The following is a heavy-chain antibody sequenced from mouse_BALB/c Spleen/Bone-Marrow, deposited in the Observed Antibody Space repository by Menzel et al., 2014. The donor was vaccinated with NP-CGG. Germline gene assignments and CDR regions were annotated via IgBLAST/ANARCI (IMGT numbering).Heavy chain of an antibody. J-gene: IGHJ1*01. Sequence: EVQVVESGGGLVQPGGSRKLSCAASGFTFSDYGIAWVRQAPGKGPEWVAFISNLAYSIYYADTVTGRFTISRENAKNTLYLEMSSLRSEDTAMYYCARDYYGSSYWYFDVWGAGTTVTVSS. D-gene: IGHD1-1*01. V-gene: IGHV5-15*02. CDR2: ISNLAYSI. CDR1: GFTFSDYG. CDR3: ARDYYGSSYWYFDV.